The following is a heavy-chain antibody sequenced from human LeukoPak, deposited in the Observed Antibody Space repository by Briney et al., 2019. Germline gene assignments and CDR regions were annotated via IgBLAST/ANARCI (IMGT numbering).Heavy chain of an antibody. CDR1: VYTFTNFY. J-gene: IGHJ4*02. CDR2: MNPNSGDT. D-gene: IGHD2-21*01. CDR3: GRGRVMGIIPIGYCDY. Sequence: ASVKVSCKASVYTFTNFYIHWVRQAPGQGLEWMGWMNPNSGDTSYAREFQDRVTITGDTSLNTAYLELSRLRSDDTAVYFCGRGRVMGIIPIGYCDYGAQGTLSTVSS. V-gene: IGHV1-2*02.